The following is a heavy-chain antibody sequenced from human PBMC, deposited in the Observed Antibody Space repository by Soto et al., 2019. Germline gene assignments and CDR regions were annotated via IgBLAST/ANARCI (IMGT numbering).Heavy chain of an antibody. CDR3: THLLSLAHPYSYL. CDR2: IKSQASGGTI. Sequence: GGSLRLSCASSGITFIYAWMDLVRQAPGKRLEWVGRIKSQASGGTIDYAAPVKGRFTISRDDSKNTVYLQMDSLKTEDTAVYYCTHLLSLAHPYSYLWGQGTQVTVSS. V-gene: IGHV3-15*07. D-gene: IGHD2-21*01. CDR1: GITFIYAW. J-gene: IGHJ4*02.